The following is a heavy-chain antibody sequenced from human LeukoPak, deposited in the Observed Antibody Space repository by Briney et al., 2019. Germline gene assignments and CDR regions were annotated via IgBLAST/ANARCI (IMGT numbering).Heavy chain of an antibody. J-gene: IGHJ6*03. Sequence: GGSLRLSCAASGFTFSSYGMHWVRQAPGKGLEWVAVIWYDGSNKYYADSVKGRFTISRDNSKNTLYLQMNSLRAEDTAVYYCARDLVVVIRTYYYYYMDVWGKGTTVTVSS. D-gene: IGHD2-21*01. V-gene: IGHV3-33*01. CDR3: ARDLVVVIRTYYYYYMDV. CDR1: GFTFSSYG. CDR2: IWYDGSNK.